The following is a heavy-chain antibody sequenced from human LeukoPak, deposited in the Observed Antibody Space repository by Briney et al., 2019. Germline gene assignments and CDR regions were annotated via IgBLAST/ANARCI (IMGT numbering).Heavy chain of an antibody. CDR3: AREGQLVVVDY. CDR1: GFTFSSYA. CDR2: ISYDGSNK. V-gene: IGHV3-30-3*01. Sequence: PGGSLRLSCAASGFTFSSYAMHWVRQAPGKGLEWVAVISYDGSNKYYADSVKGRFTISRDNSKNTLYLQMNSLRAEDTAMYYCAREGQLVVVDYWGQGTLVTVSS. D-gene: IGHD6-6*01. J-gene: IGHJ4*02.